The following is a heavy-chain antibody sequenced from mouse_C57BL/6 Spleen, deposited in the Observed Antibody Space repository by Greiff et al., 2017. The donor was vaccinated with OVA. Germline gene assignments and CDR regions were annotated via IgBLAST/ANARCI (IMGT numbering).Heavy chain of an antibody. J-gene: IGHJ2*01. D-gene: IGHD2-14*01. CDR3: ARGDYRDY. CDR1: GCTFTSYW. Sequence: QVQLQQPGAELVKPGASVKMSCKASGCTFTSYWITWVKQRPGQGLAWIGDIYPGSGSTNYNEKFKSKATLTVDTSSSTAYMQRSSLTSDDSAVYYCARGDYRDYWGQGTTLTVSS. V-gene: IGHV1-55*01. CDR2: IYPGSGST.